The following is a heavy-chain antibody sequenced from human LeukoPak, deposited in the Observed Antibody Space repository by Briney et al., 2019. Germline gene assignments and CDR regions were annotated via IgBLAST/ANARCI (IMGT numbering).Heavy chain of an antibody. CDR2: IYPGDSDT. Sequence: PGESLKISCKGSGYSFTSYWIGWVRQMPGKGLEWMGIIYPGDSDTRYSPSFQGQVTISADKSISTAYLQWSSLKASDTAMYYCARHPSGGYIGDAFDIWGQGTMVTVSS. D-gene: IGHD6-19*01. V-gene: IGHV5-51*01. CDR3: ARHPSGGYIGDAFDI. CDR1: GYSFTSYW. J-gene: IGHJ3*02.